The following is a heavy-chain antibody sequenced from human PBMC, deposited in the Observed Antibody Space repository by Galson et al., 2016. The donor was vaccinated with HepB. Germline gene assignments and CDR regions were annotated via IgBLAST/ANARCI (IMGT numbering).Heavy chain of an antibody. Sequence: ETLSLTCSVSGGSISNNAYYWGWIRQPPGKGLGWIGIIHHSGGTYYNPSLKSRVTISVDTSKNQFSLRLGYVTAADTAVFYCARLQGYCSSASCYGAFHMWGQGTMVTVSS. J-gene: IGHJ3*02. V-gene: IGHV4-39*01. D-gene: IGHD2-2*01. CDR3: ARLQGYCSSASCYGAFHM. CDR2: IHHSGGT. CDR1: GGSISNNAYY.